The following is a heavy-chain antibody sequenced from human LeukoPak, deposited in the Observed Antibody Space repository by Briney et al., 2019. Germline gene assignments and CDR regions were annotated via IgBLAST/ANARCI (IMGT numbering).Heavy chain of an antibody. CDR3: ARVSDYYDSSGYSNY. V-gene: IGHV4-59*08. J-gene: IGHJ4*02. CDR2: ISHIGVT. Sequence: SETLSLTCTVSGGSISGVSWTWIRQPPEKTLEWIGYISHIGVTSYNPSLKSRVTISVDTSKNQFSLKLSSVTAADTAVYYCARVSDYYDSSGYSNYWGQGTLVTVSS. CDR1: GGSISGVS. D-gene: IGHD3-22*01.